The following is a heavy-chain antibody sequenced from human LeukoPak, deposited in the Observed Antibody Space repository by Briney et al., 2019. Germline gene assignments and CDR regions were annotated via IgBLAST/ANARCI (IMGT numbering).Heavy chain of an antibody. V-gene: IGHV1-2*02. CDR1: GYTFTGYY. Sequence: ASVKVSCKASGYTFTGYYMHWVRQAPGQGLEWMGWINPNSGGTNYAQKFQGRVTMTRDTSISTAYTELSRLRSDDTAVYYCARGRYCSSTSCSHGDDYWGQGTLVTVSS. CDR2: INPNSGGT. D-gene: IGHD2-2*01. J-gene: IGHJ4*02. CDR3: ARGRYCSSTSCSHGDDY.